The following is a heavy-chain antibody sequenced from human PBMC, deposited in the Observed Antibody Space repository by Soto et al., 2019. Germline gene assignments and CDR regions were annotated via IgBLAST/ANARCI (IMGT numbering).Heavy chain of an antibody. V-gene: IGHV6-1*01. Sequence: PSQTLSLTCAISGYSVSSNSAAWNWIRQSPSRGLEWLGRTYYRSKWYNDYAVSVKSRITINPDTSKNQFSLQLNSVTPEDTAVYYCASESIAAAGTYYYYYGMDVWGQGTTVTVSS. J-gene: IGHJ6*02. CDR1: GYSVSSNSAA. CDR3: ASESIAAAGTYYYYYGMDV. D-gene: IGHD6-13*01. CDR2: TYYRSKWYN.